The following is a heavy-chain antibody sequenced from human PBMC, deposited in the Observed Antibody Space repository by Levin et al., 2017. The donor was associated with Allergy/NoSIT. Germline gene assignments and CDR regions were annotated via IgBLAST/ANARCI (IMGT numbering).Heavy chain of an antibody. Sequence: LSPTCAASGFTFSSYGMHWVRQAPGKGLEWVAVIWYDGSNKYYADSVKGRFTISRDNPKNTLYLQMNSLRAEDTAVYYCAGGFYEYQLLVGAFDIWGQGTMVTVSS. CDR2: IWYDGSNK. D-gene: IGHD2-2*01. J-gene: IGHJ3*02. CDR3: AGGFYEYQLLVGAFDI. V-gene: IGHV3-33*01. CDR1: GFTFSSYG.